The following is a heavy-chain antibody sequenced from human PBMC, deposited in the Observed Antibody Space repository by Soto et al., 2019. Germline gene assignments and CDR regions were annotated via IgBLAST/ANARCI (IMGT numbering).Heavy chain of an antibody. CDR2: IHADDSDT. D-gene: IGHD5-12*01. J-gene: IGHJ6*02. Sequence: GESLKISCKVSGDSFSNSWIGWVRQMPGKGLEWMGIIHADDSDTRYTPSFQGQVTFSADRSISTTYLQWARLKASDTATYYCARLSGYSSGYYYGIDIWGQGTTVTVSS. V-gene: IGHV5-51*01. CDR3: ARLSGYSSGYYYGIDI. CDR1: GDSFSNSW.